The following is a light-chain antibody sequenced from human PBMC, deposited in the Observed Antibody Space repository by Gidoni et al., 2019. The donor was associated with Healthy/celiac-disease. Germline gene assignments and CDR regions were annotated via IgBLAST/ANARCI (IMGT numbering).Light chain of an antibody. V-gene: IGLV3-9*01. CDR1: NIGSKN. Sequence: SYELTQPLPVSVALGQTARITCGGNNIGSKNVHWYQQKPGQAPVLVIYRDTNRPSGIPERFSGSNSGNTATLTISRAQAGDEADYYCLVWDSSTAVFGTGTKVTVL. J-gene: IGLJ1*01. CDR3: LVWDSSTAV. CDR2: RDT.